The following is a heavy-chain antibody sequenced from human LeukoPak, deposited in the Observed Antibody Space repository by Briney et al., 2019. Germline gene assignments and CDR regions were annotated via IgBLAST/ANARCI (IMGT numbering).Heavy chain of an antibody. J-gene: IGHJ4*02. Sequence: GRSLRLSCAASGFTFSSYGMHWVRQAPGKGLEWVAVISYDGSNKYYADSVKGRFTISRDNAKNSLYLQMNSLRAEDTAVYYCARVWAYHYDSSGYYHDYWGQGTLVTVSS. CDR3: ARVWAYHYDSSGYYHDY. CDR2: ISYDGSNK. V-gene: IGHV3-30*03. D-gene: IGHD3-22*01. CDR1: GFTFSSYG.